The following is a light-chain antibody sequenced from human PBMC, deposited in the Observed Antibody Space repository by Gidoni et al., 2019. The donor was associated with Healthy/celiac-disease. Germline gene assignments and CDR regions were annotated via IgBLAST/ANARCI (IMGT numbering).Light chain of an antibody. Sequence: DIQMTQSPSSLSASVGDRVTITCQASQDISNYLNWYQQKPGKAPTLLIYDASNLETGVPSRFSGSGSGTDFTVTISSLQPEDIATYYCQQYDNLPPFFGQXTKLEIK. CDR1: QDISNY. V-gene: IGKV1-33*01. J-gene: IGKJ2*01. CDR3: QQYDNLPPF. CDR2: DAS.